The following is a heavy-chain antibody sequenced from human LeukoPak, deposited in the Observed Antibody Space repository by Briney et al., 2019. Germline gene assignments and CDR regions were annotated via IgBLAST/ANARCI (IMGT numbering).Heavy chain of an antibody. D-gene: IGHD6-6*01. J-gene: IGHJ4*02. Sequence: SETLSLTCTVSGGSISSSSSYWGWIRQPPGKGLEWIGSIYYSGSTYYNPSLKSRVTISVDTSKNQFSLKLSSVTAADTAVYYCANYYSSSYDIDYWGQGTLVTVSS. CDR2: IYYSGST. CDR1: GGSISSSSSY. CDR3: ANYYSSSYDIDY. V-gene: IGHV4-39*01.